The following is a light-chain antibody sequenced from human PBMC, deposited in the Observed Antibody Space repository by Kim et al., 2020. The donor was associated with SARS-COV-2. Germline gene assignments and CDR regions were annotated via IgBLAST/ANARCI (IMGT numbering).Light chain of an antibody. CDR1: SSNIGNNA. V-gene: IGLV1-36*01. CDR2: YND. CDR3: AAWDDSLNGHVV. Sequence: QSVLTQPPSVSEAPRQRVTISCSGSSSNIGNNAVNWYQQFPGKAPQLLIYYNDLLPSGVSDRFSASKSGTSASLAISGLQSEEEADCFCAAWDDSLNGHVVFGGGTRLTVL. J-gene: IGLJ2*01.